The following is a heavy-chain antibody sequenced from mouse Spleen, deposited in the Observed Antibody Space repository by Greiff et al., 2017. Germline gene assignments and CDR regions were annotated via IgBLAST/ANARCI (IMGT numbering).Heavy chain of an antibody. V-gene: IGHV5-9*04. J-gene: IGHJ2*01. CDR1: GFTFSSYT. CDR2: ISSGGGNT. CDR3: ARWHYFDY. Sequence: EVKLMESGGGLVKPGGSLKLSCAASGFTFSSYTMSWVRQTPAKRLEWVATISSGGGNTYYPDSVKGRFTISRDNARNTLYLQMSSLRSEDTAMYYCARWHYFDYWGQGTTLTVSS.